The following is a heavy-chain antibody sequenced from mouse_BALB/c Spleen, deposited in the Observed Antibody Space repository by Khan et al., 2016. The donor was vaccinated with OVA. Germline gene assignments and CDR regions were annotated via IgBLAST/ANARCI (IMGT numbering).Heavy chain of an antibody. V-gene: IGHV1-9*01. CDR3: AREGWFAY. CDR1: AYTFSTYW. Sequence: QVQLQQPGAELMKPGASVKISCKATAYTFSTYWMEWVKQRPGHGLEWIGEILPGSGDTKYNENFKGKASFTADTSSNTAYMQLSSLTSEDSAVYFCAREGWFAYWGQGTLVTVAA. CDR2: ILPGSGDT. J-gene: IGHJ3*01.